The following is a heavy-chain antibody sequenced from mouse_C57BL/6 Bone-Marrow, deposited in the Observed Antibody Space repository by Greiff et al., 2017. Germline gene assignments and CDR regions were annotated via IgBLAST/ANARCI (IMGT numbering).Heavy chain of an antibody. CDR2: IHPSDSDT. CDR3: AILRRAY. V-gene: IGHV1-74*01. J-gene: IGHJ3*01. CDR1: GYTFTSYW. Sequence: QVQLKQPGAELVKPGASVKVSCKASGYTFTSYWMHWVKQRPGPGLEWIGRIHPSDSDTNYNQKFKGKATLTVDKSSSTAYMQLSGLTSEDSAVYYCAILRRAYWGQGTLVTVSA. D-gene: IGHD1-2*01.